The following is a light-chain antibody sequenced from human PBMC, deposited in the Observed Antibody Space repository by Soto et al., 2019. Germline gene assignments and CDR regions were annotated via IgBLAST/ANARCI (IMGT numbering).Light chain of an antibody. Sequence: QSALTQPASVSGSRGHSITISCTGSSSDIGDYDYVSWYQQHPGRAPKLMIYDVSDRPSGVSNRFSGSKSGTTASLTISGLQAEDEADYYCSSYTSTRTVVFGGGTKVTVL. CDR3: SSYTSTRTVV. V-gene: IGLV2-14*01. CDR2: DVS. CDR1: SSDIGDYDY. J-gene: IGLJ3*02.